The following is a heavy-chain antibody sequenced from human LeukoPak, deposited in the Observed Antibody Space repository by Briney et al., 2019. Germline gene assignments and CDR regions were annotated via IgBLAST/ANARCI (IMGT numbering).Heavy chain of an antibody. CDR3: AKDTLIRPANIDY. CDR2: IRYDGSNK. Sequence: GGSLRLSCAASGFTFSSYGMHWVRQAPGKGLEWVAFIRYDGSNKYYADSVKGRFTISRDNSKNTLYLQMNSLRAEDTAVYYCAKDTLIRPANIDYWGQGTLVTVSS. V-gene: IGHV3-30*02. D-gene: IGHD4/OR15-4a*01. CDR1: GFTFSSYG. J-gene: IGHJ4*02.